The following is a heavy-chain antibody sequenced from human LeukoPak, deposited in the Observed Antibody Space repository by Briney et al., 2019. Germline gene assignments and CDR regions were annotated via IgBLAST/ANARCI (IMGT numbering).Heavy chain of an antibody. D-gene: IGHD5-12*01. Sequence: GASVKVSCTASGYTFTAYYMHWVRQAPGHGREWVGIINPSAGSTTYAQKFQGRVAMTRDTSTSTVYMELRSLRSEDTAVYYCARDRRYNDYDYCFDSWGQGTLVTVSS. CDR2: INPSAGST. CDR3: ARDRRYNDYDYCFDS. CDR1: GYTFTAYY. V-gene: IGHV1-46*01. J-gene: IGHJ4*02.